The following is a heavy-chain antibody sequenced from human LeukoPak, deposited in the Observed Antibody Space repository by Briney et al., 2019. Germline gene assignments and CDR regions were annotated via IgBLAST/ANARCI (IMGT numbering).Heavy chain of an antibody. V-gene: IGHV5-51*01. CDR1: GYIFTSYW. CDR2: IYPGDSDT. J-gene: IGHJ6*02. Sequence: GESLRISCKGSGYIFTSYWISWVRQMPGKGLEWMGIIYPGDSDTRYSPSFQGQVTISADKSISTAYLQWSSLKASDTAMYYCARYSGSYYDYYYYGMDVWGQGTTVTVSS. CDR3: ARYSGSYYDYYYYGMDV. D-gene: IGHD1-26*01.